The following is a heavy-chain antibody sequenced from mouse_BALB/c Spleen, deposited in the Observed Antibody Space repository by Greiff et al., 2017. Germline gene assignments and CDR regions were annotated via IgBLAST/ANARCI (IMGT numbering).Heavy chain of an antibody. CDR1: GFAFSSYD. Sequence: EVKLMESGGGLVKPGGSLKLSCAASGFAFSSYDMSWVRQTPEKRLEWVAYISSGGGSTYYPDTVKGRFTIARDNAKNTLYLQMSSLTSEDTAMYYCARQAYYGNPPYAMDYWGQGTSVTVSS. CDR3: ARQAYYGNPPYAMDY. D-gene: IGHD2-1*01. J-gene: IGHJ4*01. CDR2: ISSGGGST. V-gene: IGHV5-12-1*01.